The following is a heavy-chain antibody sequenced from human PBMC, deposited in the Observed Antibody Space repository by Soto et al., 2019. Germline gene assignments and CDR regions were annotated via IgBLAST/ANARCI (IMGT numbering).Heavy chain of an antibody. CDR1: GGTFSSYA. CDR2: IIPIFGTA. V-gene: IGHV1-69*01. D-gene: IGHD6-19*01. J-gene: IGHJ6*02. CDR3: SRVGGLNVGIEVRYDYDAMDV. Sequence: QVQLMQSGAEVKKPGSSVKVSCKASGGTFSSYAISWVRQAPGQGLEWMGGIIPIFGTANYAQKFQDRVTITADAATSTAYMEMRRLGSEDTAVYYCSRVGGLNVGIEVRYDYDAMDVWGQETTVTVSS.